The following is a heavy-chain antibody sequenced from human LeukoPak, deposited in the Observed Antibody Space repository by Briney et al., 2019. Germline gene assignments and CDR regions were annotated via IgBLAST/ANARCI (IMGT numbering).Heavy chain of an antibody. Sequence: EASVKVSCKASGYTFSGYYMFWVRQAPGQGLEWMGWINSGSGATNYAQKFQGRVTMTRDTSISTAYMELSSLRSDDTGVYYCAAATTGTTFFDYWGQGTLVTVSS. J-gene: IGHJ4*02. CDR1: GYTFSGYY. CDR2: INSGSGAT. CDR3: AAATTGTTFFDY. V-gene: IGHV1-2*02. D-gene: IGHD1-1*01.